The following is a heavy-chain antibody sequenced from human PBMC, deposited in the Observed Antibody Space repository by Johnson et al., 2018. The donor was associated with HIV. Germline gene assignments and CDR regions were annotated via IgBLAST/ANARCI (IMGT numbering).Heavy chain of an antibody. CDR3: ARDALLRCLGWCI. D-gene: IGHD3-3*01. Sequence: VESGGGLVQPGRSLRLSCSASGFTFDDYAMHWVRQAPGKGLQWVSGIRWNSETTAYADAVKGRFIISRNNAKNSLYLQMNSLGPEDTAVYYCARDALLRCLGWCIWCQGTMVTVSS. CDR2: IRWNSETT. CDR1: GFTFDDYA. J-gene: IGHJ3*02. V-gene: IGHV3-9*01.